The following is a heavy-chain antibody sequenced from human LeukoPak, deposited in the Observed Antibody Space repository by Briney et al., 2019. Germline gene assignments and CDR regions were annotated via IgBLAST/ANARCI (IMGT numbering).Heavy chain of an antibody. J-gene: IGHJ6*03. CDR1: GGSISSSSYY. V-gene: IGHV4-39*07. CDR2: IYYSGST. CDR3: AREGYSYGLRYDLYYYYYYMDV. D-gene: IGHD5-18*01. Sequence: SETLSLTCTVSGGSISSSSYYWGWIRQPPGKGLEWIGNIYYSGSTYYSPSLKSRVTMSVDTSKNQFSLKLSSVTAADTAVYYCAREGYSYGLRYDLYYYYYYMDVWGKGTTVTISS.